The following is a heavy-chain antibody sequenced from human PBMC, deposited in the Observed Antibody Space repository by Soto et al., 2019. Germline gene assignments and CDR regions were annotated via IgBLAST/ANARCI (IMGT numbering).Heavy chain of an antibody. V-gene: IGHV4-39*01. D-gene: IGHD6-6*01. CDR1: GGSISSSSYY. J-gene: IGHJ6*02. Sequence: SETLSLTCTVSGGSISSSSYYWGWIRQPPGKGLEWIGSIYYSGSTYYNPSLKSRVTISVDTSKNQFSLKLSSVTAADTAVYYCARAIAARRKYYYYCGMDVWGQGTTVTVSS. CDR3: ARAIAARRKYYYYCGMDV. CDR2: IYYSGST.